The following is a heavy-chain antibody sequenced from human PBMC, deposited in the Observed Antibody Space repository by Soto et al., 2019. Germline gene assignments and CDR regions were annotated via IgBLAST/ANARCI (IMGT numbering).Heavy chain of an antibody. CDR1: GGTFSSYA. CDR3: ARGLVAVAGLDY. Sequence: QVQLVQSGAEVKKPGSSVKVSCKASGGTFSSYAISWVRQAPGQGLEWMGGIIPIFGTANYAQKFQGRVTFTADESTSTVYMELSSLRSEDTALYYCARGLVAVAGLDYWGQGTPVTVSS. V-gene: IGHV1-69*01. J-gene: IGHJ4*02. D-gene: IGHD6-19*01. CDR2: IIPIFGTA.